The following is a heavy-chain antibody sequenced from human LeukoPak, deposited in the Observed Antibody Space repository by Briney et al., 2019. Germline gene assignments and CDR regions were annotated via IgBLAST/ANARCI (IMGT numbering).Heavy chain of an antibody. J-gene: IGHJ4*02. CDR3: ARGGGYCSSTSCYTRVFDY. D-gene: IGHD2-2*02. Sequence: SQTLSLTCTVSGGSISSGSYYWSWIRQPAGKGLEWIGRIYTSGSTNYNPSLKSRATISVDTSKNQFSLKLSSVTAADTAVYYCARGGGYCSSTSCYTRVFDYWGQGTLVTVSS. CDR2: IYTSGST. CDR1: GGSISSGSYY. V-gene: IGHV4-61*02.